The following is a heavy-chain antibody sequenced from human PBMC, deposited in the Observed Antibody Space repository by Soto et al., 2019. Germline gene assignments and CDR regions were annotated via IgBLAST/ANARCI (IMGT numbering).Heavy chain of an antibody. V-gene: IGHV1-2*04. CDR2: INPNRGGT. CDR1: GYTFTGYY. Sequence: ASVKVSCKASGYTFTGYYMHWVRQAPGQGLEWMGWINPNRGGTNYAQKFQGWVTMTRDTSISTAYMELSRLRSDDTAVYYCARSKTSGVYYFDYWGQGTLVTVSS. J-gene: IGHJ4*02. D-gene: IGHD1-26*01. CDR3: ARSKTSGVYYFDY.